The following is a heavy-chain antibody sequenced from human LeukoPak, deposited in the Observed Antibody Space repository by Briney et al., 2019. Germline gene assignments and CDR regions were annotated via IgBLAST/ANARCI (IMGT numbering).Heavy chain of an antibody. J-gene: IGHJ4*02. Sequence: SETLFLTCTVSGGSISSYYWGWIRQPPGKGLEWIGSIYYSGSTYYNPSLKSRVTISVDTSKNQFSLKLSSVTAADTAVYYCAGTLSSGYYYVMGYWGQGTLVTVSS. CDR2: IYYSGST. CDR3: AGTLSSGYYYVMGY. CDR1: GGSISSYY. V-gene: IGHV4-39*01. D-gene: IGHD3-22*01.